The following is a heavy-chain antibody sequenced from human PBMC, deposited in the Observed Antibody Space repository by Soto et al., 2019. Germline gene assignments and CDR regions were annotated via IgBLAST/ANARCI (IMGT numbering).Heavy chain of an antibody. Sequence: SETLSLTCTVSGISVSTSDYYWGWVRQPPGKGLDWIGNIYYSGSTFYNPSLRSRVTLSVDTSKSQFSLRLNSVTAADTAVYFCAGFVVPASRNSDFDYWGQGTLVTVSS. CDR3: AGFVVPASRNSDFDY. J-gene: IGHJ4*02. D-gene: IGHD2-15*01. V-gene: IGHV4-39*01. CDR2: IYYSGST. CDR1: GISVSTSDYY.